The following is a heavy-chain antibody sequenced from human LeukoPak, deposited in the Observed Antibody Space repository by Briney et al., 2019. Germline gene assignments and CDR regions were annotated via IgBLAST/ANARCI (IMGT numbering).Heavy chain of an antibody. V-gene: IGHV1-69*01. D-gene: IGHD4-17*01. CDR1: GGTFSSYA. Sequence: SVKVSCKASGGTFSSYATSWVRRAPGQGLEWMGGIIPIFGTANYAQKFQGRVTITADESTSTAYMELSSLRSEDTAVYYCARLGMTTVTTADYWGQGTLVTVSS. CDR3: ARLGMTTVTTADY. J-gene: IGHJ4*02. CDR2: IIPIFGTA.